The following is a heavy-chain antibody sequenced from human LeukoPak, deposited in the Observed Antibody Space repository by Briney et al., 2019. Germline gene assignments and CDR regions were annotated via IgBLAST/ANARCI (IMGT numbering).Heavy chain of an antibody. CDR1: GGSFSGYY. V-gene: IGHV4-34*01. D-gene: IGHD3-3*01. J-gene: IGHJ3*02. CDR3: ANRYYDFWSGYPMSAFDI. CDR2: INHSGST. Sequence: SETPSLTCAVYGGSFSGYYWSWIRQPPGEGLEWIGEINHSGSTNYNPSLKSRVTISVDTSKNQFSLKLSSVTAADTAVYYCANRYYDFWSGYPMSAFDIWGQGTMVTVSS.